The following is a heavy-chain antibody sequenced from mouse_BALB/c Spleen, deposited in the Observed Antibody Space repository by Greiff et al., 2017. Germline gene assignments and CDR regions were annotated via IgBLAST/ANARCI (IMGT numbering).Heavy chain of an antibody. J-gene: IGHJ3*01. CDR2: IWTGGGT. CDR1: GFSLTSYD. Sequence: VQLQQSGPGLVAPSQSLSITCTVSGFSLTSYDISWIRQPPGKGLEWLGVIWTGGGTNYNSAFMSRLSISKDNSKSQVFLKMNSLQTDDTTIYYCVRDQQLGLRFAYWGQGTLVTVSA. V-gene: IGHV2-9-2*01. D-gene: IGHD3-1*01. CDR3: VRDQQLGLRFAY.